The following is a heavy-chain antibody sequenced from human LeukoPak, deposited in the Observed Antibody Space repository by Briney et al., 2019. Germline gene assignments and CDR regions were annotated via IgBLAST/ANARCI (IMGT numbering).Heavy chain of an antibody. CDR3: VRDQGGAVSY. CDR2: ISSLSGTI. D-gene: IGHD3-16*01. V-gene: IGHV3-48*01. J-gene: IGHJ4*02. Sequence: GGSLRLSCAASGFTFSSYWMNWVRQAPGKGLEWVSYISSLSGTINYADSVKGRFIISRDNAKNSMFLQMNSLRAEDTAVYYCVRDQGGAVSYWGQGTLVTVSS. CDR1: GFTFSSYW.